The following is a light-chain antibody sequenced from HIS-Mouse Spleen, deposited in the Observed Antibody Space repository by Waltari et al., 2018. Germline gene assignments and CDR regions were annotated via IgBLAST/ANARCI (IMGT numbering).Light chain of an antibody. V-gene: IGKV1-33*01. J-gene: IGKJ5*01. CDR2: DAS. CDR3: QQYDNLPPVIT. CDR1: QDSSNY. Sequence: DIQMTQSPSSLSESVGDRVTITCQASQDSSNYLNWYQQKPGKAPKLLIYDASNLETGVPSRFSGSGSGTDFTFTISSLQPEDIATYYCQQYDNLPPVITFGQGTRLEIK.